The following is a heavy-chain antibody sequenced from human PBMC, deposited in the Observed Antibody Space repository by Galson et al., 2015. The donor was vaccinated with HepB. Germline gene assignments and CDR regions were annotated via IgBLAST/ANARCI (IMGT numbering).Heavy chain of an antibody. Sequence: CAISGDSVSSNSASWNWIRQSPSRGLEWLGRTYYRSKWFNEYALSVKGRITVDSDTSKNQFSLHLNSVTPEDSAVYFCARDGGWLLDNWGQGTLVTVSS. CDR2: TYYRSKWFN. CDR3: ARDGGWLLDN. J-gene: IGHJ4*02. D-gene: IGHD6-19*01. CDR1: GDSVSSNSAS. V-gene: IGHV6-1*01.